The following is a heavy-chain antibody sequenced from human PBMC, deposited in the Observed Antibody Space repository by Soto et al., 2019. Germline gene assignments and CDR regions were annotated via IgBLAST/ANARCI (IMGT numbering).Heavy chain of an antibody. J-gene: IGHJ3*02. CDR2: IKQDGSEQ. V-gene: IGHV3-7*01. Sequence: EVKLVQSGGGLVRPGGSLRLSCAASEFTFTNYWMTWVRQAPGKGLEWVANIKQDGSEQYYLDSVRGGFTISRDNADNSLFLQMDSLRAEDTAIYYCARAYQYDSSFGAFDIWGQGTMVTVSS. CDR3: ARAYQYDSSFGAFDI. CDR1: EFTFTNYW. D-gene: IGHD3-22*01.